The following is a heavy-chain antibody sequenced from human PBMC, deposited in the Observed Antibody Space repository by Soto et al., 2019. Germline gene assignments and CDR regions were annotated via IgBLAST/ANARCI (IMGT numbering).Heavy chain of an antibody. D-gene: IGHD6-13*01. CDR2: INHSGST. CDR1: GGSFSGYY. CDR3: ARGTGIAAAFDY. J-gene: IGHJ4*02. Sequence: SETLSLTCAVYGGSFSGYYWSWIRQPPGRGLEWIGEINHSGSTNYNPSLKSRVTISVDTSKNQFSLKLSSVTAADTAVYYCARGTGIAAAFDYWGQGTLVTVSS. V-gene: IGHV4-34*01.